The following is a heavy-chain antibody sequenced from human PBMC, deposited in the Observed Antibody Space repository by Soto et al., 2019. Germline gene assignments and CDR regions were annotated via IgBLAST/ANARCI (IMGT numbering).Heavy chain of an antibody. CDR2: INAGNGNT. V-gene: IGHV1-3*05. D-gene: IGHD2-21*02. Sequence: QVQLVQSGAEEKKPGASVKVSCKASGYTFTSYAMHWVRQAPGQRLEWMGWINAGNGNTKYSQKFQGRVTITMDTSASTAYMELSSLRSEDTAVYYCSRSIVVVTALDYWGQGTLVTDSS. CDR3: SRSIVVVTALDY. J-gene: IGHJ4*02. CDR1: GYTFTSYA.